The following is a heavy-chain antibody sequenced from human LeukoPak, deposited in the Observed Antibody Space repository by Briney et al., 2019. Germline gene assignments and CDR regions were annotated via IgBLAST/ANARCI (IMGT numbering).Heavy chain of an antibody. CDR1: GGSFSSYY. V-gene: IGHV4-34*01. CDR3: ARGWVQLDY. D-gene: IGHD5-18*01. Sequence: SETLSLTCAVYGGSFSSYYCNWIRQPPGNGLEWIGEINHSGSTNYNPSLKSRVTISVDTSKNQFSLNLTSVTAADTAVYYCARGWVQLDYWGQGTLVTVSS. J-gene: IGHJ4*02. CDR2: INHSGST.